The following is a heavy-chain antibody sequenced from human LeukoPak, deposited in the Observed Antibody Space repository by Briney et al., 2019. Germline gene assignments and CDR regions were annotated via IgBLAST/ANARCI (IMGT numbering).Heavy chain of an antibody. CDR2: INPNSGGT. J-gene: IGHJ4*02. Sequence: ASVKVSCKASGYTFTGYYMHWVRQAPGQGLEWMGRINPNSGGTNYAQKFRGRVTMTRDTSISTAYMELSRLRSDDTAVYYCAREGDLGHQWLVRYFDYWGQGTLVTVSS. CDR1: GYTFTGYY. D-gene: IGHD6-19*01. V-gene: IGHV1-2*06. CDR3: AREGDLGHQWLVRYFDY.